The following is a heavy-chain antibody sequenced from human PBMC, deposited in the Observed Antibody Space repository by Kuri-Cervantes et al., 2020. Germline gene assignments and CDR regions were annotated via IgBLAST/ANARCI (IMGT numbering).Heavy chain of an antibody. D-gene: IGHD2-15*01. J-gene: IGHJ3*02. V-gene: IGHV1-2*02. CDR2: INPNSGGT. Sequence: ASVKVSCKASGYTFTGYYMHWVRQAPGQGLEWMGWINPNSGGTNYAQKFQGSVTMTRDTSISTAYMELSRLRSDDTAVYYCARVCPGCYGFDIWGQGAMVTVSS. CDR3: ARVCPGCYGFDI. CDR1: GYTFTGYY.